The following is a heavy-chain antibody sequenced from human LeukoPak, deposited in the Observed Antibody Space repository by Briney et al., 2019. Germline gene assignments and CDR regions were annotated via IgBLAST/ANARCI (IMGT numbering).Heavy chain of an antibody. CDR3: ARATVRVYDY. CDR2: TYYRSKWFT. J-gene: IGHJ4*02. D-gene: IGHD3-10*01. Sequence: HSQTLSLTCAISGDSVSSKSVAWNWIRQSPSRGLEWLGRTYYRSKWFTDYAVSVKGRISINPDTSKNQFSLQMKSVTPEDTAVYYSARATVRVYDYWGQGTLVTVSS. V-gene: IGHV6-1*01. CDR1: GDSVSSKSVA.